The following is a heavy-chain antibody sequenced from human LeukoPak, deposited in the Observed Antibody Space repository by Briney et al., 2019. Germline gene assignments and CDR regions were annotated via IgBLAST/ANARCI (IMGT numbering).Heavy chain of an antibody. Sequence: SDTLSLTCTVSGGSISSHYWSWLRQPPGKALEWIGYMYSSGGTNYNPSLKSLVTISVDTSKNQFSLKLSSVTAADTAYYYCARVPYGGSASLFDYWGQGTLVTVSS. J-gene: IGHJ4*02. CDR1: GGSISSHY. CDR3: ARVPYGGSASLFDY. D-gene: IGHD6-6*01. V-gene: IGHV4-59*11. CDR2: MYSSGGT.